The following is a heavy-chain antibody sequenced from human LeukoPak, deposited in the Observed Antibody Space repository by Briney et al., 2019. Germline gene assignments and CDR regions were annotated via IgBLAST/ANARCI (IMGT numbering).Heavy chain of an antibody. D-gene: IGHD3-22*01. V-gene: IGHV3-74*01. CDR1: GFTFSRYW. J-gene: IGHJ1*01. Sequence: GGSLRLSCAASGFTFSRYWMHWVRQAPGKGLVWASRIKSDGSTNYADSVKGRFTISRDNVKNTVSLQMNSLRAEDTGVYYCARAPAEIGGYYPEYFRHWGQGTLVTVSS. CDR3: ARAPAEIGGYYPEYFRH. CDR2: IKSDGST.